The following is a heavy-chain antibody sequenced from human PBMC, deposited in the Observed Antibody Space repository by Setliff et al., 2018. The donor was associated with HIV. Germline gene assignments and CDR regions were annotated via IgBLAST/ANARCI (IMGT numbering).Heavy chain of an antibody. V-gene: IGHV1-69*04. D-gene: IGHD2-15*01. J-gene: IGHJ3*01. CDR1: GGTFSAYA. Sequence: RASVKVSCKASGGTFSAYAVNWVRQAPGQGLEWMGRIISILGTPNYSHKFQGRVTITADKSTTTTYMELSSLRSDDTAIYYCARDFHVLGYCSADSCPYDASEVWGQGTMVTVSS. CDR3: ARDFHVLGYCSADSCPYDASEV. CDR2: IISILGTP.